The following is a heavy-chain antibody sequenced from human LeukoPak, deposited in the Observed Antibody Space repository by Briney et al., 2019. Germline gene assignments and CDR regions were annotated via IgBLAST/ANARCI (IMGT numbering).Heavy chain of an antibody. V-gene: IGHV3-30*02. D-gene: IGHD3-22*01. CDR2: IRYDGSNK. CDR1: GFTFSSYG. CDR3: AKSPDYYDSSGYLDY. Sequence: PGGSLRLSCAASGFTFSSYGMHWVRQAPGKGLEWVAFIRYDGSNKYYADSVKGRFTISRDNSKNTLYLQMNSLRAEDTAVYYCAKSPDYYDSSGYLDYWGREPWSPSPQ. J-gene: IGHJ4*02.